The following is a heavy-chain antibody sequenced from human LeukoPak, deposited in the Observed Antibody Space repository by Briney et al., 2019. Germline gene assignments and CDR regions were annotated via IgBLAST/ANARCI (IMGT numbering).Heavy chain of an antibody. CDR2: ISWNSGTI. V-gene: IGHV3-9*01. Sequence: GGSLRLSCAASGFTFDNYAMNWVRRVPGKGLEWISLISWNSGTIGYADSVKGRFTISRDNANNFLYLQMNSLRAEDTALYYCARAYKDRSLAGKKEFFQHWGQGTLVTVSS. J-gene: IGHJ1*01. D-gene: IGHD6-19*01. CDR1: GFTFDNYA. CDR3: ARAYKDRSLAGKKEFFQH.